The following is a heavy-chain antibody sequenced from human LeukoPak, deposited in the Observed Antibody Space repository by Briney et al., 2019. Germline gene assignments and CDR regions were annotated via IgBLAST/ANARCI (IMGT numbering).Heavy chain of an antibody. D-gene: IGHD3-10*01. CDR2: ISYDGSNK. CDR3: ARETYYYGSGSYIDY. J-gene: IGHJ4*02. Sequence: GRSLRLSCAASGFAFSSYAMHWVRQAPGKGLEWVAVISYDGSNKYYADSVKGRFTISRDNSKNTLYLQMNSLRAEDTAVYYCARETYYYGSGSYIDYWGQGTLVTVSS. V-gene: IGHV3-30-3*01. CDR1: GFAFSSYA.